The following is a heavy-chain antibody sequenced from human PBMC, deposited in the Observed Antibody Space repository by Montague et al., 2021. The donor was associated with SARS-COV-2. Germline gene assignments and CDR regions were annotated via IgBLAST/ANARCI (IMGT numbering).Heavy chain of an antibody. CDR1: GWRISSCGYY. Sequence: TLSLTCTVSGWRISSCGYYWNWIRQVPGRGLEWNGSIYYSGSTYHNPSLKGRFSISVDTSWNQLSLNLRSATAADTAFYYCARGFGGIDIWGQGTTVIVSS. CDR3: ARGFGGIDI. J-gene: IGHJ6*02. V-gene: IGHV4-31*03. D-gene: IGHD3-10*01. CDR2: IYYSGST.